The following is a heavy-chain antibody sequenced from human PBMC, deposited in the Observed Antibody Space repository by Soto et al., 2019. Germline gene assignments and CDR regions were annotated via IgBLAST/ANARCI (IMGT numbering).Heavy chain of an antibody. V-gene: IGHV6-1*01. J-gene: IGHJ5*01. Sequence: PSQTLSLTCAISGDSVSSSSVTWNWIRQSPSRGLEWLGRTYYRSRWYNDYAESVKSRIIINPDTSKNQFSLHLNSVTPEDTAVYYCVRLIGNSWFDFWGQGTLVTVSS. CDR3: VRLIGNSWFDF. CDR2: TYYRSRWYN. CDR1: GDSVSSSSVT. D-gene: IGHD1-26*01.